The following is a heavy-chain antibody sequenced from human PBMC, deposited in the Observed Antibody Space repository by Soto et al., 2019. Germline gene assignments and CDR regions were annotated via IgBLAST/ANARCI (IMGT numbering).Heavy chain of an antibody. D-gene: IGHD4-17*01. CDR3: AREKYGDYVLDTNVYYYYGMDV. J-gene: IGHJ6*02. CDR2: IKQDGSEK. Sequence: GGSLRLSCAASGFTFSSYWMSWVRQAPGKGLEWVANIKQDGSEKYYVDSVKGRFTISRDNAKNSLYLQMNSLRAEDTAVYYCAREKYGDYVLDTNVYYYYGMDVWGQGTTVTVSS. CDR1: GFTFSSYW. V-gene: IGHV3-7*01.